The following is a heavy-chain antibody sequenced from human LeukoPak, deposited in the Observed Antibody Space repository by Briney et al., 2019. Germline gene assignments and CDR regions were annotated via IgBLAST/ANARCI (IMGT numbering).Heavy chain of an antibody. CDR3: ATHSSSFGALYYYYGMDV. J-gene: IGHJ6*02. CDR1: GYSFTSYW. CDR2: TYPGDSDT. Sequence: GESLKISCKGSGYSFTSYWIGWVRQMPGKGLEWMGITYPGDSDTRYSPSFQGQVTISADKSISTAYLQWSSLKASDTAMYYCATHSSSFGALYYYYGMDVWGQGTTVTVSS. V-gene: IGHV5-51*01. D-gene: IGHD6-6*01.